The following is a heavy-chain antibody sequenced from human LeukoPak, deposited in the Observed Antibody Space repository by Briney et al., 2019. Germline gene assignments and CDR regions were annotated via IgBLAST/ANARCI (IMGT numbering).Heavy chain of an antibody. J-gene: IGHJ4*02. CDR1: EFTFSTYA. D-gene: IGHD6-19*01. Sequence: PGGSLRLSCAASEFTFSTYAMSWVRQAPGKGLEWVSTISSSGGSTYYADSVKGRFTISRDSSKNTVYLQMNSLRAEDTAVYYCAKNDDSGWYQDYWGQGTLVTVSS. CDR3: AKNDDSGWYQDY. V-gene: IGHV3-23*01. CDR2: ISSSGGST.